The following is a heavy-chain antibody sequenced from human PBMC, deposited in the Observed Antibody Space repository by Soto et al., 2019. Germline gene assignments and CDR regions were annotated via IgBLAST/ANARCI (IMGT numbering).Heavy chain of an antibody. CDR3: TRVLAKIVVVVAGYDC. CDR1: GFTFGDYA. Sequence: EVQLVESGGGLVQPGRSLRLSCTASGFTFGDYAMSWFRQAPGKGLEWVGFIRSKAYGGTTEYAASVKGRFTISRDDSKSIAYLQMNSLKTEDTAVYYCTRVLAKIVVVVAGYDCWGQGTLVTVSS. J-gene: IGHJ4*02. V-gene: IGHV3-49*03. CDR2: IRSKAYGGTT. D-gene: IGHD2-15*01.